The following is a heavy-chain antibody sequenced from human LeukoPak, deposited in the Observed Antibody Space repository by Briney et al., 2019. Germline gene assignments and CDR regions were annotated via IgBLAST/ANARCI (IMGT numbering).Heavy chain of an antibody. D-gene: IGHD6-13*01. Sequence: GGSLRLSCTASGFPFSRYAMHWVRQAPGKGLEWVAVISNDGSSRHNADSVKGRFTISRDNSKNALYLQMNSLRGDDTAVHYCARAPRMDSSAFYTDYWGQGTLVTVSS. J-gene: IGHJ4*02. CDR2: ISNDGSSR. V-gene: IGHV3-30*04. CDR3: ARAPRMDSSAFYTDY. CDR1: GFPFSRYA.